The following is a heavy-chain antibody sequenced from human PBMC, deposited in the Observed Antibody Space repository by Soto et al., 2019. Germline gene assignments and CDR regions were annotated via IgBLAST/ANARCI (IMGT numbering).Heavy chain of an antibody. V-gene: IGHV1-69*01. Sequence: QVQLVQSGAEVKKPGSSVKVSCRASGGTLNKHAITWVRRAPGLGLEWLGGIIPMFGIPNYPQKFQGRVTITADDSTHTSHMELNSLTSDDTAVYYCARGGTSGWLKGAYDVWGQGTMVTVSS. CDR3: ARGGTSGWLKGAYDV. J-gene: IGHJ3*01. D-gene: IGHD6-19*01. CDR1: GGTLNKHA. CDR2: IIPMFGIP.